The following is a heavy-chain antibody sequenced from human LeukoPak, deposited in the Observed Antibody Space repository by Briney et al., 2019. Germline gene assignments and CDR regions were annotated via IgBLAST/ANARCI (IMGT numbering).Heavy chain of an antibody. D-gene: IGHD6-19*01. V-gene: IGHV3-23*01. CDR1: GFTFSSFV. J-gene: IGHJ4*02. CDR3: AKCTRGWFEDY. Sequence: PGGSLRLSCAASGFTFSSFVMNWVRQAPGKGLEWVSTISDRGDSTYYADSVKGRFTISRDNSKNTLYLQMNGLRAEDTAVYYCAKCTRGWFEDYWGQGTLVTVSS. CDR2: ISDRGDST.